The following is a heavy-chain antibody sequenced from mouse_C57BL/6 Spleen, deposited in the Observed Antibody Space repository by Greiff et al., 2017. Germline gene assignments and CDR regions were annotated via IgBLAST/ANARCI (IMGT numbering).Heavy chain of an antibody. CDR3: ARGYSNYVRGAMDY. CDR2: ISSGSSTI. V-gene: IGHV5-17*01. Sequence: DVMLVESGGGLVKPGGSLKLSCAASGFTFSDYGMHWVRQAPEKGLEWVAYISSGSSTIYYADTVKGRFTISRDNAKNTLFLQMTSLRSEDTAMYYCARGYSNYVRGAMDYWGQGTSVTVSS. CDR1: GFTFSDYG. D-gene: IGHD2-5*01. J-gene: IGHJ4*01.